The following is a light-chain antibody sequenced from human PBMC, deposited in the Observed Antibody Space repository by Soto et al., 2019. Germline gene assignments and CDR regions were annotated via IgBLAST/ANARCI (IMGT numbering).Light chain of an antibody. CDR3: SSYTSGSREV. CDR2: DVS. CDR1: SSDIGGYNY. V-gene: IGLV2-14*01. Sequence: QSVLTQPASVSGSPGQSITISCTGTSSDIGGYNYVSWYQQHPGKAPKLMIYDVSNRPSGVSNRFSGSKSGNTASLTISGLQTEDEADYYCSSYTSGSREVFGGGTKLTVL. J-gene: IGLJ2*01.